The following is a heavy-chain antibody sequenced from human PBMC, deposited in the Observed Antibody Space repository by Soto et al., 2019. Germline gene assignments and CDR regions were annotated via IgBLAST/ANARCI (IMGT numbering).Heavy chain of an antibody. D-gene: IGHD4-4*01. Sequence: GGSLRLSCAASGFTFSSYAMSWVRQAPGKGLEWVSAISGSGGSTYYADSVKGRFTISRDNSKNTLYLQMNSLRAEDTAVYYCAKKHDYSTPQYYYYGMDVWGQGTTVTVSS. CDR2: ISGSGGST. CDR3: AKKHDYSTPQYYYYGMDV. V-gene: IGHV3-23*01. J-gene: IGHJ6*02. CDR1: GFTFSSYA.